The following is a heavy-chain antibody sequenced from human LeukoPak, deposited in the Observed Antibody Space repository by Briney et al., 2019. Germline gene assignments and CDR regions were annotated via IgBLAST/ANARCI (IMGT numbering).Heavy chain of an antibody. D-gene: IGHD3-22*01. CDR2: FDPEDGET. V-gene: IGHV1-24*01. CDR1: GYTLTELS. Sequence: ASVKVSCKVSGYTLTELSMHWVRQAPGKGLEWMGGFDPEDGETIYAQKFQGRVTMTEDTSTDTAYMELRSLRAEDTAVYYCATGSSGYYYFDYWGQGTLVTVSS. CDR3: ATGSSGYYYFDY. J-gene: IGHJ4*02.